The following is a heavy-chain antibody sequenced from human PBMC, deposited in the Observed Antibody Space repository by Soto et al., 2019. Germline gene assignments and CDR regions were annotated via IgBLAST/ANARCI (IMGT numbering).Heavy chain of an antibody. Sequence: SETLSLTCSVSGVSISSYFWSWIRQPPGRGLEWIGYTYHRGSTNYSPSLKSRVAISLDTSENQFSLKVNSVTAADTAVYYCARIGGYHGPLDYWGQGTPVSVS. CDR1: GVSISSYF. J-gene: IGHJ4*02. V-gene: IGHV4-59*01. D-gene: IGHD3-16*02. CDR2: TYHRGST. CDR3: ARIGGYHGPLDY.